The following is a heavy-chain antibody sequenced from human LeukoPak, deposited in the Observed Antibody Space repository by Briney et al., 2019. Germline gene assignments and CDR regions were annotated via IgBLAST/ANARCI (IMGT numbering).Heavy chain of an antibody. V-gene: IGHV3-7*01. CDR1: GFTFRSNW. J-gene: IGHJ1*01. CDR2: VQPGGSAK. Sequence: GGSLRLSCAASGFTFRSNWMNWVRQAPGKGLEWVAHVQPGGSAKIYADSVKGRSTISRDNAKDSVYLQMNSLRVEDTAVYYCARDFFGWSSLGHWGQGTLVTVSS. CDR3: ARDFFGWSSLGH. D-gene: IGHD6-19*01.